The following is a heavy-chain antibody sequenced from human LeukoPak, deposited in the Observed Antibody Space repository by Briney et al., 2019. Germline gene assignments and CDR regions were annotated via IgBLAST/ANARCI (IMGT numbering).Heavy chain of an antibody. J-gene: IGHJ6*02. CDR1: GYTFTSYG. CDR2: ISAYNGNT. D-gene: IGHD3-9*01. CDR3: ARDTPRGYFDWLLYHHYYYGMDV. Sequence: ASVTVSCKASGYTFTSYGISWVRQAPGQGLEWMGWISAYNGNTNYAQKLQGRVTMTTDTSTSTAYMELRSLRSDDTAVYYCARDTPRGYFDWLLYHHYYYGMDVWGQGTTVTVS. V-gene: IGHV1-18*01.